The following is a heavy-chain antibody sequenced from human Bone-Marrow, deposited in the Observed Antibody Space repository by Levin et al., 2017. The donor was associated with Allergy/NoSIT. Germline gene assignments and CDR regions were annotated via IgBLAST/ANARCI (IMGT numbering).Heavy chain of an antibody. CDR1: GFTFSSYW. Sequence: GGSLRLSCAASGFTFSSYWMSWVRQAPGKGLEWVANIKQDGSEKYYVDSVKGRFTISRDNAKNSLYLQMNSLRAEDTAVYYCAGHWYDSRATDAFDSWGQGTMVTVSS. CDR2: IKQDGSEK. J-gene: IGHJ3*02. V-gene: IGHV3-7*01. CDR3: AGHWYDSRATDAFDS. D-gene: IGHD3-22*01.